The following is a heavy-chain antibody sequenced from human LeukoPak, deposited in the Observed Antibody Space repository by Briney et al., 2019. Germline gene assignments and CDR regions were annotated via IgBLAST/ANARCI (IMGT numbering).Heavy chain of an antibody. V-gene: IGHV1-2*02. D-gene: IGHD3-9*01. J-gene: IGHJ4*02. CDR1: GYTFTGYY. CDR3: ARDQGELRYFDWLLPEDDDY. Sequence: ASVKVSCNAAGYTFTGYYMHWVRQAAGQVLEWMGWINPISGGTNYAQKFQGRVTMTRDTSISPAYMQLRRLRSHDTAVYYCARDQGELRYFDWLLPEDDDYWGQGTLVTVSS. CDR2: INPISGGT.